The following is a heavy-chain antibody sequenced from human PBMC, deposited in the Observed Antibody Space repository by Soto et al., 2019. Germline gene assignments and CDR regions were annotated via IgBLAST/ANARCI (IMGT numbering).Heavy chain of an antibody. J-gene: IGHJ4*02. CDR3: ARRGSSYYDSSGYYDY. CDR1: GYSFTSYW. V-gene: IGHV5-51*01. Sequence: DSLKISCKGSGYSFTSYWIGWVRQMPGKGLEWMGIIYPGDSDTRYSPSFQGQVTISADKSISTAYLQWSSLKASDTAMYYRARRGSSYYDSSGYYDYWGQGTRVTVSS. D-gene: IGHD3-22*01. CDR2: IYPGDSDT.